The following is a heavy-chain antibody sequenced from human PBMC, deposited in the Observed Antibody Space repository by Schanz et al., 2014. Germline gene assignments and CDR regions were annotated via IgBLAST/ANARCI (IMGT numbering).Heavy chain of an antibody. CDR3: TRGGYSYALSAFDI. CDR1: RYTFNTYG. J-gene: IGHJ3*02. V-gene: IGHV1-18*01. D-gene: IGHD5-18*01. Sequence: QVQLVQSGAEVKKPGASVKVSCEASRYTFNTYGLNWVRQAPGQGLEWMGWISAYTNNTNYAQKVQGRVTMTTDTSTTTAYMELRSLRSDDTALYYCTRGGYSYALSAFDIWGQGTMVTVSS. CDR2: ISAYTNNT.